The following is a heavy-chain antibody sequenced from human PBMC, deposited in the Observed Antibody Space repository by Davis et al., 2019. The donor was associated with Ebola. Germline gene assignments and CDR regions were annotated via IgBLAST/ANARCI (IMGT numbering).Heavy chain of an antibody. Sequence: GESLKISCAASGFTFSSANMNWVRQAPGKGLEWVSSISSSSSYIYYADSVKGRFTISRDNAKNSLYLQMNSLRAEDTAVYYCARDDAYCSSTSCYTWYYYGMDVWGQGTTVTVSS. CDR1: GFTFSSAN. J-gene: IGHJ6*02. CDR2: ISSSSSYI. D-gene: IGHD2-2*02. V-gene: IGHV3-21*01. CDR3: ARDDAYCSSTSCYTWYYYGMDV.